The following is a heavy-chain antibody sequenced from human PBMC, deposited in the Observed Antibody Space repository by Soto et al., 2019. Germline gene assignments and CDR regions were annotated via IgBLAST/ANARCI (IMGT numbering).Heavy chain of an antibody. D-gene: IGHD4-17*01. Sequence: LRLSFAASGFTFSDYYMSWIRQAPGKGLEWVSYISSDSSHTNYADSVKGRFTISRDNAKNSLYLQMNSLTAEDTAVYYCASHDYGGNQASFDYWGQGALVTVSS. V-gene: IGHV3-11*06. CDR2: ISSDSSHT. CDR3: ASHDYGGNQASFDY. CDR1: GFTFSDYY. J-gene: IGHJ4*02.